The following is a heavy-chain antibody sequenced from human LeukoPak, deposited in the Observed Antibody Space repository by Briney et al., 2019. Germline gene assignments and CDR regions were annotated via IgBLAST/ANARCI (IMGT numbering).Heavy chain of an antibody. Sequence: ASVKVSCKTSGYTFSSSYMHWVRQAPGQGLEWMGRINPNSGGTNYAQKFQGRVTMTRDTSISTAYMELSRLRSDDTAVYYCARTSYCGGDCYSGFGYWGQGTLVTVSS. CDR2: INPNSGGT. D-gene: IGHD2-21*02. J-gene: IGHJ4*02. CDR1: GYTFSSSY. V-gene: IGHV1-2*06. CDR3: ARTSYCGGDCYSGFGY.